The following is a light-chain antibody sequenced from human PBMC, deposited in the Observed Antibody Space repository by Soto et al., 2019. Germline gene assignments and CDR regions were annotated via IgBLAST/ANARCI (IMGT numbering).Light chain of an antibody. CDR2: KAS. CDR1: QGISRL. CDR3: QQDNRYWT. Sequence: IQVALSPSTLSAFIGDTVSVGCRASQGISRLLDWFQHKPGTAPKLLNHKASSLESGGPSRFSGRGSGTEFTLTITSMQADDFATEYCQQDNRYWTFGQGTKVDIK. V-gene: IGKV1-5*03. J-gene: IGKJ1*01.